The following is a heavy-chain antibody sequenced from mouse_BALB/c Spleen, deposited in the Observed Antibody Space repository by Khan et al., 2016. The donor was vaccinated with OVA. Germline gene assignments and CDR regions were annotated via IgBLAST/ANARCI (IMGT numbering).Heavy chain of an antibody. Sequence: QVQLKQSGAELAKPGASVKMSCKASGFTFVNYWIHWVRQRPGQGLEWIGYINPSIGNTENNQNFKDKVTLTADKSSSTAYMHLNSLTSEDSTFYDCARRCLRWNFNYWGQGTTLTVSS. V-gene: IGHV1-7*01. CDR3: ARRCLRWNFNY. D-gene: IGHD1-1*01. CDR2: INPSIGNT. CDR1: GFTFVNYW. J-gene: IGHJ2*01.